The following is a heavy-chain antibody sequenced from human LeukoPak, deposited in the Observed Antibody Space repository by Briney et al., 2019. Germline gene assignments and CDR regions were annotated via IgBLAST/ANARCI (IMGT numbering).Heavy chain of an antibody. D-gene: IGHD3-22*01. Sequence: PGGSLRLSCAVSGFTVSTNYMSWVRQAPGKGLEWVSIIHRDGSTYYADSVKGRFTTSRDNSKNTLYIQMNSLRAEDTAVYYCARSSPYYDGSIYYYPDYWGQGTLVTVSS. V-gene: IGHV3-66*01. J-gene: IGHJ4*02. CDR3: ARSSPYYDGSIYYYPDY. CDR1: GFTVSTNY. CDR2: IHRDGST.